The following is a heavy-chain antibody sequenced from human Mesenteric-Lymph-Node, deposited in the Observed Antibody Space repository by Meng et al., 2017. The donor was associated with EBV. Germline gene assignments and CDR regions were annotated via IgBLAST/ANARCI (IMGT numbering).Heavy chain of an antibody. Sequence: HLQESGPGLVKPSETLSLTCTVSGGSISSSSYYWGWIRQPPGKGLEWIGSIYYSGSTYYNPSLKSRVTKSVDTSKNQFSLKLSSVTAADTAVYYCARERGDSGSYGDYWGQGTLVTVSS. J-gene: IGHJ4*02. CDR1: GGSISSSSYY. V-gene: IGHV4-39*07. CDR2: IYYSGST. D-gene: IGHD1-26*01. CDR3: ARERGDSGSYGDY.